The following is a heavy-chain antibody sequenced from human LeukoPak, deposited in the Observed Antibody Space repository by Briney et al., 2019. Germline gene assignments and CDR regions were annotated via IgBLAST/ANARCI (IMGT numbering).Heavy chain of an antibody. Sequence: SETLSLTCTVSGVSISSYYWSWIRQPAGKGLEWIGRIYTSGSTNYNPSLKSRVTMSVDTSKNQFSLKLSSVTAADTAVYYCARVNIVVVPAAGWFDPWGQGTLVTVSS. CDR2: IYTSGST. CDR1: GVSISSYY. V-gene: IGHV4-4*07. CDR3: ARVNIVVVPAAGWFDP. D-gene: IGHD2-2*01. J-gene: IGHJ5*02.